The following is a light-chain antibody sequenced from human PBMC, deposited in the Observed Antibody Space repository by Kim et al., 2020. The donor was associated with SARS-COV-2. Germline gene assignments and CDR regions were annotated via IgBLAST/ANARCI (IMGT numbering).Light chain of an antibody. J-gene: IGKJ1*01. CDR2: GTS. V-gene: IGKV3-15*01. CDR3: QQYDDWPPWT. CDR1: QSVGSN. Sequence: SPGERATLSCRARQSVGSNVAWYQPKPGQAPRLLIYGTSTRATGIPARFSGSGSGTEFTLTISSLQSEDLAVYHCQQYDDWPPWTFGQGTKVDIK.